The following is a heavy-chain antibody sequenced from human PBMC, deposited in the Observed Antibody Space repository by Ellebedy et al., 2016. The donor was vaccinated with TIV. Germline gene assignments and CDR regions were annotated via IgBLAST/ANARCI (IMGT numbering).Heavy chain of an antibody. V-gene: IGHV4-39*07. CDR2: IYYSGST. Sequence: SETLSLXXTVSGGSISSSSYYWGWIRQPPGKGLEWIGSIYYSGSTYYNPSLKSRVTISVDTSKNQFSLKLSSVTAADTAVYYCARVNGPRGSYYFDYWGQGTLVTVSS. CDR1: GGSISSSSYY. CDR3: ARVNGPRGSYYFDY. D-gene: IGHD1-26*01. J-gene: IGHJ4*02.